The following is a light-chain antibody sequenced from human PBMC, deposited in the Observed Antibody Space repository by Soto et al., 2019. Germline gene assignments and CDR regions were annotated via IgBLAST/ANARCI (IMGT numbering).Light chain of an antibody. CDR3: QSYDSSLSGYV. CDR2: GNS. J-gene: IGLJ1*01. Sequence: QSVLTQPPSVSRAPGQRVTISCTGSSSNIGAGYDVHWYQQLPGTAPKLLIYGNSNRPSGVPDRFSGSKSGTSASLAITGLQAEDEADYYCQSYDSSLSGYVFGTGTKLTV. CDR1: SSNIGAGYD. V-gene: IGLV1-40*01.